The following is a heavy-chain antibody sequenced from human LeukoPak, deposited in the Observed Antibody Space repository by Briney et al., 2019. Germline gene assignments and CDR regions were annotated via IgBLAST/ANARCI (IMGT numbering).Heavy chain of an antibody. CDR1: GFTVSRNY. D-gene: IGHD6-13*01. Sequence: GSLRLSCAASGFTVSRNYMSWIRQPPGKGLEWIGYIYYSGSTNYNPSLKSRVTISVDTSKNQFSLKLSSVTAADTAVYYCARDKQQLAYYYYYYYMDVWGKGTTVTISS. CDR3: ARDKQQLAYYYYYYYMDV. V-gene: IGHV4-59*02. CDR2: IYYSGST. J-gene: IGHJ6*03.